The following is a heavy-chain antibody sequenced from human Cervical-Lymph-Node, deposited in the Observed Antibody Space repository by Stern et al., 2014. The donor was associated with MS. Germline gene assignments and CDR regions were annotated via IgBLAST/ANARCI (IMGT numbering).Heavy chain of an antibody. D-gene: IGHD6-19*01. CDR3: AKSKWLVQPPDY. CDR1: GFIFDDYA. V-gene: IGHV3-9*01. J-gene: IGHJ4*02. CDR2: INWNSDTI. Sequence: QLVESGGGLVQPGRSLRLSCAASGFIFDDYAMHWVRQAPGKGLEWVSGINWNSDTIAYADSVKGRFTISRDNAKNSLYLQMNSLRADDTALYYCAKSKWLVQPPDYWGQGTLVTVSS.